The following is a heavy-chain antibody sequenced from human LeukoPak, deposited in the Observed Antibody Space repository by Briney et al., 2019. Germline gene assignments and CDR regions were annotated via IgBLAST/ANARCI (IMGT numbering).Heavy chain of an antibody. V-gene: IGHV4-39*01. D-gene: IGHD4-23*01. Sequence: SETLSLTCTVSGGSISSYYWGWIRRPPGKGLEWIGSIYYSGSTYYNPSLKSRVTISVDTSKNQSSLKLSSVTAADTAVYYCARGDDYGGNCFDYWGQGTLVTVSS. J-gene: IGHJ4*02. CDR3: ARGDDYGGNCFDY. CDR1: GGSISSYY. CDR2: IYYSGST.